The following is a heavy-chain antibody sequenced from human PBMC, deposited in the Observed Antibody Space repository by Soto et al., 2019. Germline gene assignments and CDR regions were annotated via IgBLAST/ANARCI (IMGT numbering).Heavy chain of an antibody. D-gene: IGHD3-22*01. J-gene: IGHJ4*02. V-gene: IGHV5-10-1*01. CDR2: IDPSNSQT. Sequence: GESLKISCKGSGYSFAGYWITWVRQKPGKGLEWMGRIDPSNSQTYYSPSFRGHVTISVTKSITTVFLPWSSLRASDTAMYYCARQIYDSDTGPNFQYYFDSWGQGTPVTVSS. CDR3: ARQIYDSDTGPNFQYYFDS. CDR1: GYSFAGYW.